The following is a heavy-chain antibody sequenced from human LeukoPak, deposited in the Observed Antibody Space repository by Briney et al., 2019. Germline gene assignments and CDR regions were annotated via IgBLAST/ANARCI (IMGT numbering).Heavy chain of an antibody. V-gene: IGHV3-30-3*01. CDR2: ISYDGSNK. D-gene: IGHD6-13*01. J-gene: IGHJ4*02. Sequence: GGSLRLSSAASGFTFSSYAMHWVRQAPGKGLEWVAVISYDGSNKYYADSVKGRFTISRDNSKNTLYLQMNSLRAGDTAVYYCARDRGSSSWDYWGQGTLVTVSS. CDR3: ARDRGSSSWDY. CDR1: GFTFSSYA.